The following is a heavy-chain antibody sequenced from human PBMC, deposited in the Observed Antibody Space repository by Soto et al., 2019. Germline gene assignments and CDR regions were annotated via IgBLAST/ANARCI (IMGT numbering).Heavy chain of an antibody. Sequence: TLSLTCAVYGGSFSGYYWSWIRQPPGKGLEWIGEINHSGSTNYNPSLKSRVTISVDTSKNQFSLKLSSVTAADTAVYYCARVHANYDFWSGYQLWGYFDYWGQGTLVTVPS. V-gene: IGHV4-34*01. CDR1: GGSFSGYY. CDR2: INHSGST. CDR3: ARVHANYDFWSGYQLWGYFDY. J-gene: IGHJ4*02. D-gene: IGHD3-3*01.